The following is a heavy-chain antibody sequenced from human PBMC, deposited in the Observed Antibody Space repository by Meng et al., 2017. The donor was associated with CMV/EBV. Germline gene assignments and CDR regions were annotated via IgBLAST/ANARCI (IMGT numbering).Heavy chain of an antibody. V-gene: IGHV4-39*07. D-gene: IGHD6-19*01. CDR1: GGSISSSSYY. CDR2: IYYSGST. Sequence: QLPLPEWGPGLVTPSETLSLTCTLFGGSISSSSYYWGWIRQPPGKGLEWIGSIYYSGSTYYNPSLKSRVTISVDTSKNQFSLKLSSVTAADTAVYYCARDSAVAGVVDYWGQGTLVTVSS. CDR3: ARDSAVAGVVDY. J-gene: IGHJ4*02.